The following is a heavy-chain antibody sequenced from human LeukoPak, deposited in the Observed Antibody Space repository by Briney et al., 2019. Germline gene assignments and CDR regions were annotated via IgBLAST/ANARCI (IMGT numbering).Heavy chain of an antibody. CDR2: ISSSSSTI. D-gene: IGHD3-3*01. CDR1: GFTFSSYS. CDR3: ANGLGRDGYNFGVADEADFDY. J-gene: IGHJ4*02. Sequence: GGSLRLSCAASGFTFSSYSMNWVRQAPGKGLEWVSYISSSSSTIYYADSVKGRFTISRDNSKNTLYLQMNSLRAEDTAVYYCANGLGRDGYNFGVADEADFDYWGQGTLVTVSS. V-gene: IGHV3-48*01.